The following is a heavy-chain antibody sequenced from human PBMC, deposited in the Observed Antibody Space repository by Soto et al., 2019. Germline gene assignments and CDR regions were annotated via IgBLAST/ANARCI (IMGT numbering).Heavy chain of an antibody. CDR1: GFPLSNNW. J-gene: IGHJ5*01. V-gene: IGHV3-74*01. CDR2: INKDGSST. D-gene: IGHD3-10*01. CDR3: VKNSGWFNS. Sequence: GGSLRLSXSASGFPLSNNWMHWVRQVPGKRLVWVSHINKDGSSTNYADSVEGRFIISRDNAKNTVYLQMDSLTADDTAVYYCVKNSGWFNSWGQGTPVTVSS.